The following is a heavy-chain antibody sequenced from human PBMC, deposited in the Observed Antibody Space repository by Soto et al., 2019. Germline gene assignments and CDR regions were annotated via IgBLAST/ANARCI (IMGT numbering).Heavy chain of an antibody. V-gene: IGHV4-59*08. D-gene: IGHD3-9*01. J-gene: IGHJ4*02. CDR1: GGSISSYY. CDR2: IYYSGST. CDR3: ARSPWYYDILTGYYGIYYFDY. Sequence: PSETLSLTCTVSGGSISSYYWSWIRQPPGKGLEWIGYIYYSGSTNYNPSLKSRVTISVDTSKNQFSLKLSSVTAADTAVYYCARSPWYYDILTGYYGIYYFDYWGQGTLVTVSS.